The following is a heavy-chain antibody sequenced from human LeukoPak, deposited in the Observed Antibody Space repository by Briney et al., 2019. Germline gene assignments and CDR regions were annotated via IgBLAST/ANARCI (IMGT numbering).Heavy chain of an antibody. Sequence: GGSLRLSCAASGFTFSSYSMNWVRQAPGKGLGWVSSISSSSSYIYYADSVKGRFTISRDNAKNSLYLQMNSLRAEDTAVYYCANLGYSYGYYFDYWGQGTLVTVSS. V-gene: IGHV3-21*01. D-gene: IGHD5-18*01. CDR1: GFTFSSYS. CDR3: ANLGYSYGYYFDY. J-gene: IGHJ4*02. CDR2: ISSSSSYI.